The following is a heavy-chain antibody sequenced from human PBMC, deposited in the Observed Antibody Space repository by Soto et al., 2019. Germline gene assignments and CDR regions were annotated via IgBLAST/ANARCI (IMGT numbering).Heavy chain of an antibody. V-gene: IGHV1-8*01. CDR3: ARGERYYYDSSGYFGFDY. CDR1: GYTFTSYD. J-gene: IGHJ4*02. D-gene: IGHD3-22*01. CDR2: MNPNSGNT. Sequence: ASVKVSCKASGYTFTSYDINWVRQATGQGLGWMGWMNPNSGNTGYAQKFQGRVTITRDTSASTAYMELSSLRSEDTAVYYCARGERYYYDSSGYFGFDYWGQGTLVTVSS.